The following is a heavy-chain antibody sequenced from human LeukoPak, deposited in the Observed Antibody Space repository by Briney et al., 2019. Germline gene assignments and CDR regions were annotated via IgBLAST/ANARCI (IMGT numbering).Heavy chain of an antibody. J-gene: IGHJ6*03. CDR3: ARGRTGYQLLPTKKDYSYYYMDV. V-gene: IGHV4-34*01. Sequence: SETLSLTCAVYGGSFSGYYWSWIRQPPGKGLEWIGEINHSGSSNYNPSLKSRVTISVDTSKNQFSLKLSSVTAADTAVYYCARGRTGYQLLPTKKDYSYYYMDVWDKGTTVTVSS. CDR1: GGSFSGYY. D-gene: IGHD2-2*01. CDR2: INHSGSS.